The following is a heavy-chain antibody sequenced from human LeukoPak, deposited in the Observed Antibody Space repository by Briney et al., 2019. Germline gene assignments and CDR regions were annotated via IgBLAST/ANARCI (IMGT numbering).Heavy chain of an antibody. CDR2: IYYSGST. V-gene: IGHV4-59*01. CDR1: GGSISSYY. CDR3: AGIAVAATGDYYYYYGMDV. D-gene: IGHD6-19*01. Sequence: SETLSLTCTVSGGSISSYYWSWIRQPPGKGLEWIGYIYYSGSTNYNPSLKSRVTISVDTSKNQFSLKLSSVTAADTAVYYCAGIAVAATGDYYYYYGMDVWGRGTTVTVSS. J-gene: IGHJ6*02.